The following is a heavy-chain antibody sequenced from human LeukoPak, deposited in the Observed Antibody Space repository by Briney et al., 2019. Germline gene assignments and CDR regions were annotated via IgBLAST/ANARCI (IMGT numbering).Heavy chain of an antibody. CDR3: ARSPGGGFDI. Sequence: PSETLSLTCTVSGGSITNFYGGWIRQSPGKGLELIGYIYYSGTTNYSPSLKSRVSISVDTSKKQFSLKLRSVTAADTAVYYCARSPGGGFDIWGQGTMVTVSS. D-gene: IGHD2-15*01. CDR2: IYYSGTT. J-gene: IGHJ3*02. CDR1: GGSITNFY. V-gene: IGHV4-59*01.